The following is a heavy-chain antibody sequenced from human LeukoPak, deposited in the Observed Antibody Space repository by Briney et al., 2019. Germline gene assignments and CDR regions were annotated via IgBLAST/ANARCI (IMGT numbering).Heavy chain of an antibody. J-gene: IGHJ4*02. CDR3: AKDRAAARNFDH. CDR2: INTYSGDT. V-gene: IGHV1-18*01. D-gene: IGHD6-25*01. CDR1: GYTFTTYG. Sequence: GASVTVSCKTSGYTFTTYGINWVRQAPGQGPEWMGWINTYSGDTKYAQKFQGRLTLTADTSTSTAYMEVTTLISDDTAVYYCAKDRAAARNFDHWGQGTLVTVSS.